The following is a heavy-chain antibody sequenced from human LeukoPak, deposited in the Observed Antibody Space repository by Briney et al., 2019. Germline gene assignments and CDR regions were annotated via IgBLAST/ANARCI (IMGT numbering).Heavy chain of an antibody. CDR1: GFTFSHYY. CDR3: ASLRGVKRWGKRGHVTV. CDR2: ISCSGTTI. D-gene: IGHD3-10*01. V-gene: IGHV3-11*01. J-gene: IGHJ6*01. Sequence: TPGGSLRLSCTASGFTFSHYYMSWIRQPPGKGLEWVSYISCSGTTIYYAHPVRGRFTVPKHNVNGSVYLQRDRLSAEDTSVYYCASLRGVKRWGKRGHVTVW.